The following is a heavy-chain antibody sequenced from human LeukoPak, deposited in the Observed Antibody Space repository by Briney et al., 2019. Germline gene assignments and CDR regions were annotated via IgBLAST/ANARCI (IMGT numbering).Heavy chain of an antibody. J-gene: IGHJ4*02. CDR3: ARDGCGGDCYAYYFDY. CDR1: GFTFSSYA. V-gene: IGHV3-30-3*01. Sequence: GGSLRLSCAASGFTFSSYAMHWVRQAPGKGLEWVAVISYDGSNKYYADSVKGRFTISRDNSKNTLYLQMNSLRAEDTAVYYCARDGCGGDCYAYYFDYWGQGTLVTVSS. CDR2: ISYDGSNK. D-gene: IGHD2-21*02.